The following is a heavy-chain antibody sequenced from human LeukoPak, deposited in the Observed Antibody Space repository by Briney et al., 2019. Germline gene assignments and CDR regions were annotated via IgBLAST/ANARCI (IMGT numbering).Heavy chain of an antibody. D-gene: IGHD3-3*01. V-gene: IGHV3-30*02. CDR3: AISFWSGYYSGFDY. Sequence: GGSLRLSCAASGFTFSSYGMHWVRQAPGKGLEWVAFIRYDGSNKYYADSVKGRFTISRDNSKNTLYLQMNSLRAEDTAVYYCAISFWSGYYSGFDYWRQGTLVTVSS. CDR1: GFTFSSYG. CDR2: IRYDGSNK. J-gene: IGHJ4*02.